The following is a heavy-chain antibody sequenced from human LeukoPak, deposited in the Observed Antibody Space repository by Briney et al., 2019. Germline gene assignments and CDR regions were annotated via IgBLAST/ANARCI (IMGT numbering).Heavy chain of an antibody. CDR1: GFTFSSYS. D-gene: IGHD2-15*01. Sequence: PGGSLRLSCAASGFTFSSYSMNWVRQAPGKGLEWVANIKQDGSEKYYVDSVKGRFTISRDNAKNSLYLQMNSLRAEDTAVYYCARASKLGYCSGGSCYGAGYEYFQHWGQGTLVTVSS. CDR2: IKQDGSEK. J-gene: IGHJ1*01. CDR3: ARASKLGYCSGGSCYGAGYEYFQH. V-gene: IGHV3-7*01.